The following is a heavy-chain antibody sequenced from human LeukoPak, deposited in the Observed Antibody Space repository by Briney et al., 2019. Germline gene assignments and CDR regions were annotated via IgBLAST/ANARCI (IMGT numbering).Heavy chain of an antibody. CDR1: GYTFTSYY. CDR3: ARSYTIVVVPAATLFDP. Sequence: ASVKVSCKASGYTFTSYYMHWVRQAPGQGLEWMGIINPSGGSTSYAQKFQGRVTMTRDTSTSTVYMELSSLRSEDTAVYYCARSYTIVVVPAATLFDPWAREPWSPSPQ. D-gene: IGHD2-2*01. CDR2: INPSGGST. J-gene: IGHJ5*02. V-gene: IGHV1-46*03.